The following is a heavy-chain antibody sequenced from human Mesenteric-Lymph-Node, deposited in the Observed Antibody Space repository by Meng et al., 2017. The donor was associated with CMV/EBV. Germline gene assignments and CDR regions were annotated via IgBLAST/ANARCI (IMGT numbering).Heavy chain of an antibody. Sequence: GESLKISCAASGFIFSNYAISWVRQAPGKGLEWVANIKQDGSEKYYVDSVKGRFTISRDNAKNSLYLQMNSLRAEDTAVYYCARDAGVSLLWFGVYGMDVWGQGTTVTVSS. J-gene: IGHJ6*02. CDR3: ARDAGVSLLWFGVYGMDV. V-gene: IGHV3-7*01. CDR2: IKQDGSEK. CDR1: GFIFSNYA. D-gene: IGHD3-10*01.